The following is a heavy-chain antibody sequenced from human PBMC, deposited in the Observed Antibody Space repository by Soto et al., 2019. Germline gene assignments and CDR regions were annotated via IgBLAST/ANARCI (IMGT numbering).Heavy chain of an antibody. Sequence: ASVKVSCKASGYTFTSYAMHWVRQAPGQRLGWMGWINAGNGNTKYSQKFQGRVTITRDTSASTAYMELSSLRSEDTAVYYCARDLVDILTGSSYYFDYWGRGALVTVSS. J-gene: IGHJ4*02. CDR1: GYTFTSYA. CDR3: ARDLVDILTGSSYYFDY. V-gene: IGHV1-3*01. CDR2: INAGNGNT. D-gene: IGHD3-9*01.